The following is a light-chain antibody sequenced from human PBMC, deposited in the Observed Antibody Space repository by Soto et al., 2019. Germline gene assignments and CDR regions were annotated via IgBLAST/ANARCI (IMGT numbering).Light chain of an antibody. CDR3: QQYGSSPSWT. CDR2: GAS. V-gene: IGKV3-20*01. J-gene: IGKJ1*01. CDR1: QSVSSSY. Sequence: EIVLTQSPGPLSLSPGERATLSCRASQSVSSSYLAWYQQKPGQAPRLLIYGASSRATRIPDRFSGSGSGTDFTLTISRLEPEDFAVYYCQQYGSSPSWTFGQGTKVQIK.